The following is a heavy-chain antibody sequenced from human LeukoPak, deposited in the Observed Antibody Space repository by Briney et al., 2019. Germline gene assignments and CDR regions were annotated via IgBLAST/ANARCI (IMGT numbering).Heavy chain of an antibody. D-gene: IGHD2-8*01. J-gene: IGHJ4*02. V-gene: IGHV1-8*01. CDR2: MNPKSGNT. Sequence: ASVKVSCTASGYTFTSYDINWVRQATGQGLEWMGWMNPKSGNTGYAQKFQGKVTMTRDTSISTAYMEVSSLTFEDTAIYYCARINGLPDYWGQGTLVTVSS. CDR3: ARINGLPDY. CDR1: GYTFTSYD.